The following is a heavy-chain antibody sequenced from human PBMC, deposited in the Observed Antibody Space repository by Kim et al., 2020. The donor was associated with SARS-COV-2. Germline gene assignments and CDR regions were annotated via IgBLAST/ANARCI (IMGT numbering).Heavy chain of an antibody. CDR2: ISGSGGST. J-gene: IGHJ4*02. CDR1: GFTFSSYA. CDR3: AKDNPTRITIFGVALPGSGGYFDY. V-gene: IGHV3-23*01. Sequence: GGSLRLSCAASGFTFSSYAMSWVRQAPGKGLEWVSAISGSGGSTYYADSVKGRFTISRDNSKNTLYLQMNSLRAEDTAVYYCAKDNPTRITIFGVALPGSGGYFDYWGQGTLVTVSS. D-gene: IGHD3-3*01.